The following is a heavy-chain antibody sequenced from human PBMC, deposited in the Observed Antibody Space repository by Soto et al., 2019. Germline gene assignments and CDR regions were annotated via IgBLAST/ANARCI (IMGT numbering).Heavy chain of an antibody. Sequence: GGSLRLSCAASGFTFSSYAMHWVRQAPGKGLEWVAVISYDGSNKYYADSVKGRFTISRDNSKNTLYLQMNSLRAEDTAVYYCATMSMITFGGVIVDFDYWGQGTLVTVSS. CDR1: GFTFSSYA. D-gene: IGHD3-16*02. CDR3: ATMSMITFGGVIVDFDY. CDR2: ISYDGSNK. V-gene: IGHV3-30-3*01. J-gene: IGHJ4*02.